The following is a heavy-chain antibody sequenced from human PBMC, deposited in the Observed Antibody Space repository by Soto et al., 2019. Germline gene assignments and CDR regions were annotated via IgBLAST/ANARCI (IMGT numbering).Heavy chain of an antibody. CDR3: ARAFYCTSGDCYSNWFDP. Sequence: PAETLSLTCTVSGGSISSGDYYFICIGQRPGNGLELIGYIYYSGSTYYNPSLKSRVTISVDTSKNQFSLKLSSVTAADTAVYYCARAFYCTSGDCYSNWFDPWGQGTLVTVSS. CDR1: GGSISSGDYY. CDR2: IYYSGST. D-gene: IGHD2-21*02. V-gene: IGHV4-30-4*01. J-gene: IGHJ5*02.